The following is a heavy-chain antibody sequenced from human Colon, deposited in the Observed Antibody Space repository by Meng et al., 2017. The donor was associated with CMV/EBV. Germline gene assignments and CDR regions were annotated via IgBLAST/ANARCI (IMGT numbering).Heavy chain of an antibody. CDR3: ARDVKRYCSASSCQGLDH. J-gene: IGHJ4*02. D-gene: IGHD2-2*01. CDR1: GFTFNSYC. CDR2: ISYDGRSE. Sequence: GESLKISCAVSGFTFNSYCMYWVRQAPGKGLEWVAFISYDGRSEDYAESLRGRVTISRDNANNTVFLQMNSLTADDTAVYYCARDVKRYCSASSCQGLDHWGQGTLVTVS. V-gene: IGHV3-30*03.